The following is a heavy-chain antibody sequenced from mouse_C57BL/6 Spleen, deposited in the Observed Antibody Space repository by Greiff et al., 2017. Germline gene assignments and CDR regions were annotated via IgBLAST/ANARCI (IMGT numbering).Heavy chain of an antibody. CDR1: GYTFTSYW. V-gene: IGHV1-64*01. CDR2: IHPNSGST. CDR3: ARHGSNHYYAMDY. Sequence: QVQLQQPGAELVKPGASVKLSCKASGYTFTSYWMHWVKQRPGQGLEWIGMIHPNSGSTNYNEKFKSKATLTVDKSSSTAYMQLSSLTSEDSAVYYCARHGSNHYYAMDYWGQGTSVTVSS. J-gene: IGHJ4*01. D-gene: IGHD1-1*01.